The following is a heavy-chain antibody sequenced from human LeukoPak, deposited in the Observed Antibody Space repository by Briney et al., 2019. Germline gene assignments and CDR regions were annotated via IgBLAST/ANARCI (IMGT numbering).Heavy chain of an antibody. D-gene: IGHD2-21*02. J-gene: IGHJ5*02. Sequence: SETLSLTCAVYGGSFSGYYWSWIRQTPGKALEWIGEINHSGSTNYNPSLKSRVTISVDTSKNQFSLKLSSVTAADTAVYYCASGLAYCGGDCPWGQGTLVTVSS. CDR2: INHSGST. V-gene: IGHV4-34*01. CDR3: ASGLAYCGGDCP. CDR1: GGSFSGYY.